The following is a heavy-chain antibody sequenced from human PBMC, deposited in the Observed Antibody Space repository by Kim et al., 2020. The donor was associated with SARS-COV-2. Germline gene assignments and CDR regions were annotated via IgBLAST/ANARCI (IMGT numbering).Heavy chain of an antibody. Sequence: GGSLRLSCAASGFTFGDYAMHWVRQAPGKGLEWVSGISWNSGSIGYADSVKGRFTISRDNAKNSLYLQMNSLRAEDTALYYCAKDYSGSYYHWFDPWGQGTLVTVSS. V-gene: IGHV3-9*01. CDR3: AKDYSGSYYHWFDP. D-gene: IGHD1-26*01. J-gene: IGHJ5*02. CDR1: GFTFGDYA. CDR2: ISWNSGSI.